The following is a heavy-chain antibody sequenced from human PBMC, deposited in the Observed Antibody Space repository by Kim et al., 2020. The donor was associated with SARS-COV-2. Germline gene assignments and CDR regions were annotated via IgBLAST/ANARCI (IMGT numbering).Heavy chain of an antibody. CDR2: ST. Sequence: STNYNPSLKSRVTISVDTSKNQFSLKLSSVTAADTAVYYCARDLAAAVDYWGQGTLVTVSS. CDR3: ARDLAAAVDY. V-gene: IGHV4-34*01. J-gene: IGHJ4*02. D-gene: IGHD6-13*01.